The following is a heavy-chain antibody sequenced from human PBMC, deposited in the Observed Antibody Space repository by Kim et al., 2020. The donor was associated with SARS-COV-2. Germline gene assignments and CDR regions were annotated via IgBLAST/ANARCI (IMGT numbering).Heavy chain of an antibody. CDR2: INPKTGARDT. CDR3: VRGYLNTAWGDWFYP. CDR1: GYTFSNYY. D-gene: IGHD3-16*02. V-gene: IGHV1-2*02. Sequence: ASVKVSCKASGYTFSNYYIHWVRQAPGQGFELMGWINPKTGARDTKYARNFQGRLTVTRDTSISTAYMELTGLTSDDTAVYYCVRGYLNTAWGDWFYPWG. J-gene: IGHJ5*02.